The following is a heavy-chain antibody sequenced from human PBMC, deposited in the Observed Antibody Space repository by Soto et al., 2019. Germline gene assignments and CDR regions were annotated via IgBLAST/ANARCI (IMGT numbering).Heavy chain of an antibody. V-gene: IGHV3-9*01. J-gene: IGHJ1*01. CDR1: GFTCDDYA. Sequence: PGGSLRRCCAASGFTCDDYAIHWVRQTPGKGLECVSYCTWNSSYIGYADSVKGRFTISRDNANNSLYLQMNSLKPEDTAFYYCAKALLGSSSSPINDWGQGTLVTVSS. CDR3: AKALLGSSSSPIND. D-gene: IGHD6-13*01. CDR2: CTWNSSYI.